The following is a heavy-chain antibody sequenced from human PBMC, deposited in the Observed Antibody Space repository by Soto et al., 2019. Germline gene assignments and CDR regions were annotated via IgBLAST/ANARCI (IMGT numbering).Heavy chain of an antibody. J-gene: IGHJ4*02. CDR2: IVVGSGRK. D-gene: IGHD1-26*01. CDR3: AAVQGGGATFHF. CDR1: GFTFINSA. V-gene: IGHV1-58*02. Sequence: QMQLAQSGPEVKKPGTSVKVSCKASGFTFINSAIQWVRQARGQRLEWIGWIVVGSGRKDYAKKFQERLTITRDRSTSTAYMELSSLRLEDTAVYYCAAVQGGGATFHFWGQGSLVTVSS.